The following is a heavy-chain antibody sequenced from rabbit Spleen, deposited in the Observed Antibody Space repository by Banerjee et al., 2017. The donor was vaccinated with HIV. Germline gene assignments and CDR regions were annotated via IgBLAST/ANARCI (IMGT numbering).Heavy chain of an antibody. Sequence: QEQLVESGGDRVKPGASLTLTCTASGFSFSSSYYMCWVRQAPGKGLESIACIYGGDGHSTWYASWAKGRFTISKTSSTTVTLQVTSLTAADTATYFCARDIDGTDYIDRLNLWGQGTLVTV. CDR1: GFSFSSSYY. CDR3: ARDIDGTDYIDRLNL. J-gene: IGHJ3*01. V-gene: IGHV1S45*01. D-gene: IGHD1-1*01. CDR2: IYGGDGHST.